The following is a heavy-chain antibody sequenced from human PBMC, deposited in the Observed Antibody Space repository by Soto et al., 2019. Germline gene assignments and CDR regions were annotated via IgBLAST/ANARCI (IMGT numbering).Heavy chain of an antibody. D-gene: IGHD6-13*01. CDR3: ARAARIAADD. CDR1: GGSISSGGYY. Sequence: SETLSLTCTVSGGSISSGGYYWSWIRQHPGKGLEWIGYIYYSGSTYYNPSLKSRVTISVDTSKNQFSLKLSSVTAADTAVYYCARAARIAADDWGQGTLVTVSS. J-gene: IGHJ4*02. V-gene: IGHV4-31*03. CDR2: IYYSGST.